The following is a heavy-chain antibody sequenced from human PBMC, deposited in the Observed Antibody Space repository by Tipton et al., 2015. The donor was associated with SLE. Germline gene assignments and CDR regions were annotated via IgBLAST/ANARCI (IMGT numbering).Heavy chain of an antibody. V-gene: IGHV3-7*01. D-gene: IGHD2-21*01. CDR3: ASGDAVGFDI. CDR2: IKQDGSEK. J-gene: IGHJ3*02. CDR1: GFTFSSYW. Sequence: SLRLSCAASGFTFSSYWMSWVRQAPAKGLEWVANIKQDGSEKYYVDSVKGRFNISRDNAKNSLYLQMNSLRAEDTAVYYCASGDAVGFDIWGRGTMVTVSS.